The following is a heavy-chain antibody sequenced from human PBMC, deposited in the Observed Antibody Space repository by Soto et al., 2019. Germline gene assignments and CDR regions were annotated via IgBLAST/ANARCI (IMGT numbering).Heavy chain of an antibody. CDR2: IYYSGST. Sequence: PSETLSLTCTVSGGSISSGDYYWSWIRQPPGKGLEWIGYIYYSGSTYYNPSLKSRVTISVDTSKNQFSLKLSSVTAADTAVYYCAREVGNEYYFDYWGQGTLVTVSS. J-gene: IGHJ4*02. V-gene: IGHV4-30-4*01. CDR1: GGSISSGDYY. CDR3: AREVGNEYYFDY. D-gene: IGHD1-26*01.